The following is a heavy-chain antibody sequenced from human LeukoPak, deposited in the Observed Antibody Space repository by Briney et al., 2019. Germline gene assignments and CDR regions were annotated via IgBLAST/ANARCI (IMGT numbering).Heavy chain of an antibody. J-gene: IGHJ3*02. Sequence: SVKVSCKASGGTFSSYAISWVRQAPGQGLEWMGGIIPIFGTANYAQKFQGRVTITADESTSTAYMELSSLRSEDTAVYYCARVIKPRFLEWAHAFDIRGQGTMVTVSS. CDR2: IIPIFGTA. CDR1: GGTFSSYA. V-gene: IGHV1-69*13. CDR3: ARVIKPRFLEWAHAFDI. D-gene: IGHD3-3*01.